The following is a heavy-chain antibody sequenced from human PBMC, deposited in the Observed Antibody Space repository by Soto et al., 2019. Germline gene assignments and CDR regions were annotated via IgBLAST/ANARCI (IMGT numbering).Heavy chain of an antibody. CDR3: ARSYSSTLENWFDP. CDR2: IYYSGST. Sequence: SETLSLTCTVSGGSISSYYWSWIWQPPGKGLEWIGYIYYSGSTNYNPSLKSRVTISVDTSKNQFSLKLSSVTAADTAVYYCARSYSSTLENWFDPWGQGTLVTVSS. V-gene: IGHV4-59*01. J-gene: IGHJ5*02. CDR1: GGSISSYY. D-gene: IGHD6-13*01.